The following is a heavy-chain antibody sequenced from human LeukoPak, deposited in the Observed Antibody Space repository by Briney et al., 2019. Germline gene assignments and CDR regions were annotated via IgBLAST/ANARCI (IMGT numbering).Heavy chain of an antibody. CDR2: IWYDGSNK. CDR1: GFTFSSYG. V-gene: IGHV3-33*06. CDR3: AKRNLAGYFDY. Sequence: GGSLRLSCAASGFTFSSYGMHWVRQAPGKGLEWVAVIWYDGSNKYYADSVKGRFTISRDNSKNTLYLQMNSLRAEDTAVYYCAKRNLAGYFDYWGQGTLVTVSS. D-gene: IGHD1-1*01. J-gene: IGHJ4*02.